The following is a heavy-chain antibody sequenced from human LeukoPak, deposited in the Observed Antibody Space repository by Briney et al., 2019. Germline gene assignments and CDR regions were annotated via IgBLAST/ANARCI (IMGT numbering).Heavy chain of an antibody. D-gene: IGHD3-10*01. CDR1: GGSISSSSYY. V-gene: IGHV4-39*01. Sequence: SETLSLTCTVSGGSISSSSYYWGWIRQPPGTGLEWIGSIYYSGSTYYNPSLKSRVTISVDTSKNQFSLKLSSVTAADTAVYYCARRGAPYYGSGSPFDYWGQGTLVTVSS. J-gene: IGHJ4*02. CDR2: IYYSGST. CDR3: ARRGAPYYGSGSPFDY.